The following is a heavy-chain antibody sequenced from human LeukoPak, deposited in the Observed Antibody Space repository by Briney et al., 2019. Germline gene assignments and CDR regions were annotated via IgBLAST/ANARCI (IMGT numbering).Heavy chain of an antibody. CDR3: AELGITMIGGV. CDR1: GFTFNSCS. V-gene: IGHV3-48*04. CDR2: ISSSGSTI. D-gene: IGHD3-10*02. Sequence: PGGFLRLSCAASGFTFNSCSMNWVRQAPGKGLEWVSYISSSGSTIYYADSVKGRFTISRDNAKNSLYLQMNSLRAEDTAVYYCAELGITMIGGVWGKGTTVTISS. J-gene: IGHJ6*04.